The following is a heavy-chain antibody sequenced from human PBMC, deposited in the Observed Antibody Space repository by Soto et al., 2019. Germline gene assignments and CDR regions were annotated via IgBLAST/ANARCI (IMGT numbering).Heavy chain of an antibody. V-gene: IGHV1-46*01. D-gene: IGHD3-10*01. J-gene: IGHJ6*02. CDR1: GYSLASYF. Sequence: QLQLVQSGAEVKKPGASVKLSCTASGYSLASYFIHWVRQAPGQGLEWMGITDVRGETTSYAQKFQGRVTMTRDTPTTTVYMEVTSLRSEDTAVYYCAREYHGHHQGMDVWGQGTPVTVSS. CDR2: TDVRGETT. CDR3: AREYHGHHQGMDV.